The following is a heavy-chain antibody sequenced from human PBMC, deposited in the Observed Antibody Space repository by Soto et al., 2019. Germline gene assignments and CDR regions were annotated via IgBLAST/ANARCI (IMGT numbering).Heavy chain of an antibody. V-gene: IGHV1-69*05. D-gene: IGHD5-18*01. CDR2: IIPIFGTA. Sequence: SVKVSCKASGGTFSSYAISWVRQAPGQGLEWMGGIIPIFGTANYAQKFQGRVTMTRDTSFSTAYMELSSLRSDDTAVYYCATRYSYVHFWGQGTLVTVSS. CDR1: GGTFSSYA. J-gene: IGHJ4*02. CDR3: ATRYSYVHF.